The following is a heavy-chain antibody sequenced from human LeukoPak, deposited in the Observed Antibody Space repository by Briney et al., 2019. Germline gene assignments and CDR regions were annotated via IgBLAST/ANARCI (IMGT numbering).Heavy chain of an antibody. Sequence: PGGSLRLSCAASGFTFSSYSMNWVRQAPGKGLEWVSYISSSSSAIYYADSVKGRFTISRDNAKNSLYLQMNSLRAEDTAVYYCARGRSGSYYDYRRRGTLVTVSS. J-gene: IGHJ4*02. V-gene: IGHV3-48*01. CDR2: ISSSSSAI. CDR3: ARGRSGSYYDY. D-gene: IGHD1-26*01. CDR1: GFTFSSYS.